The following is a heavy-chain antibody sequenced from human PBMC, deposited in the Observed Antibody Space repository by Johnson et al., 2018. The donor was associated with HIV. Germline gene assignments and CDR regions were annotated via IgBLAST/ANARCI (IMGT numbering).Heavy chain of an antibody. J-gene: IGHJ3*02. Sequence: EVQLVESGGGLVQPGGSLRLSCAASGFTVSSNYMSWVRQAPGKGLEWVSVIYSGGSTSYADSVKGRFTISRDNAKNSLYLQMNSLRAEDTAVYYCARDRGAARDAFDIWGQGTMVTVSS. CDR1: GFTVSSNY. CDR2: IYSGGST. D-gene: IGHD6-6*01. CDR3: ARDRGAARDAFDI. V-gene: IGHV3-66*01.